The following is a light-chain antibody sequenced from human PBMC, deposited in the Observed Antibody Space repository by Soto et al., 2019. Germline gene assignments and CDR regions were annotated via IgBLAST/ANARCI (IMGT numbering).Light chain of an antibody. CDR1: QSITNY. J-gene: IGKJ1*01. Sequence: DIQMTQSPSSLSASVGDRVTITCRASQSITNYLNWYQQKPGKAPKLLIYAASTLQSGVPPRFSGSGSGTDFTLTIISLQPEDFATYYCQQSYSTPRTFGHGTNVEIK. V-gene: IGKV1-39*01. CDR2: AAS. CDR3: QQSYSTPRT.